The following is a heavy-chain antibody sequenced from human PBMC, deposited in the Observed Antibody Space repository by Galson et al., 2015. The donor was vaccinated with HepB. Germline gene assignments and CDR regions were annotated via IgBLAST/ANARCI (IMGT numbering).Heavy chain of an antibody. Sequence: SLRLSCAASGFTVSSNYMSWVRQAPGKGLEWVSVIYSGGSTYYADSVKGRFTISRDNSKNTLYLQMNSLRAEDTAVYYCASQTGTTFRYFDYWGQGTLVTASS. CDR1: GFTVSSNY. D-gene: IGHD1-7*01. J-gene: IGHJ4*02. V-gene: IGHV3-53*01. CDR2: IYSGGST. CDR3: ASQTGTTFRYFDY.